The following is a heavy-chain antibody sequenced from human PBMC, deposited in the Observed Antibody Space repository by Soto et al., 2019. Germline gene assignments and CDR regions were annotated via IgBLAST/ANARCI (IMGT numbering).Heavy chain of an antibody. J-gene: IGHJ4*02. CDR2: ISGGGSDT. Sequence: GGSLRLSCAASGFSSSNYAMNWVRQAPGKGLEWVSGISGGGSDTYYADSVKGRFTISRDTSKNTLYLQMNSLRPDDTAVYYCAKDSTGWFENLDNWGQGTLVTVSS. CDR1: GFSSSNYA. CDR3: AKDSTGWFENLDN. V-gene: IGHV3-23*01. D-gene: IGHD6-19*01.